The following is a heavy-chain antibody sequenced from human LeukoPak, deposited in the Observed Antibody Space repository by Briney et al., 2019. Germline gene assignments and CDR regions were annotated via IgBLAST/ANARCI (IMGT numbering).Heavy chain of an antibody. Sequence: GGSLRLSCAASGFTFSSYWMNWARQAPGKGLEWVASINHNGNVNYYVDSVKGRFTISRDNAKNSLYLQMSNLRAEDTAVYFCSRGGGLDVWGQGATVTVSS. J-gene: IGHJ6*02. CDR3: SRGGGLDV. V-gene: IGHV3-7*03. CDR2: INHNGNVN. D-gene: IGHD3-16*01. CDR1: GFTFSSYW.